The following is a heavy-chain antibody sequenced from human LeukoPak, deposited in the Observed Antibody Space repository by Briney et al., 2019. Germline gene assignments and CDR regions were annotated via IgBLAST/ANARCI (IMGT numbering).Heavy chain of an antibody. V-gene: IGHV3-7*01. CDR1: GFTLSSCW. Sequence: QPGGSLRLSCAASGFTLSSCWMSWVRQAPGKGLEWVANINQDGSEKYYVDSVKGRFTISRDNAKNSLYLQMNSLRAEDTAVYYCAKVEVGAPFDYWGQGTLVTVSS. J-gene: IGHJ4*02. CDR3: AKVEVGAPFDY. CDR2: INQDGSEK. D-gene: IGHD1-26*01.